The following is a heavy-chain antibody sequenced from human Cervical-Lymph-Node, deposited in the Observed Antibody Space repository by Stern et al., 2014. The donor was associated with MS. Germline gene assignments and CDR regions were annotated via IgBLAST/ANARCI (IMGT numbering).Heavy chain of an antibody. CDR1: GFTFDDYA. CDR2: IRWNSGST. CDR3: AKDKFVRATELTPVFDH. Sequence: EVQLLESGGGLVQPGRSLRLSCAASGFTFDDYAMHWVRQAPGKGLEWVSGIRWNSGSTGYADSVKGRFTISRDNAQNSLALKMNSLRVDDTAFYYGAKDKFVRATELTPVFDHWGHGSLVTVSS. V-gene: IGHV3-9*01. J-gene: IGHJ4*01. D-gene: IGHD5-12*01.